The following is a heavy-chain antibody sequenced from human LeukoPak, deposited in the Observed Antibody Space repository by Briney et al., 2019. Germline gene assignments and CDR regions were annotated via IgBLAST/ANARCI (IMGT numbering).Heavy chain of an antibody. D-gene: IGHD2-2*01. CDR1: GYSFTSYW. Sequence: GESLKISCQGSGYSFTSYWIGWVRQMPGKGLEWMGIIYTGDPDTRYSPSFQGQVTISADKSISTAYLQWSSLKASDTAMYYCARGYCSSSRCYRALYDYWGQGTLVTVSS. CDR3: ARGYCSSSRCYRALYDY. CDR2: IYTGDPDT. V-gene: IGHV5-51*01. J-gene: IGHJ4*02.